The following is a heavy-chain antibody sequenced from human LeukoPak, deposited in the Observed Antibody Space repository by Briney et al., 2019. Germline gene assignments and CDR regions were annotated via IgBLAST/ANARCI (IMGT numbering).Heavy chain of an antibody. CDR1: GYSFATNW. V-gene: IGHV5-51*01. CDR2: IYPGDSDT. J-gene: IGHJ6*02. Sequence: GESLKISFETSGYSFATNWIGWVRQMPGKGLEWMGIIYPGDSDTRYSPSFQGQVTISADKSISTAYLQWSTLKPSDTAMYYCAGATVDTAMVGGDYYYGMDVWGQGTTVTVSS. D-gene: IGHD5-18*01. CDR3: AGATVDTAMVGGDYYYGMDV.